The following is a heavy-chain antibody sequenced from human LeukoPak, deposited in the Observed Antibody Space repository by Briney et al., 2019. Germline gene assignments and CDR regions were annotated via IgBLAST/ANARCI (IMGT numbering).Heavy chain of an antibody. J-gene: IGHJ4*01. CDR2: ISYDGGNK. CDR1: GFTLSSYA. CDR3: ASSSYDFWSGYYPFYY. Sequence: GSLRLSCAASGFTLSSYAMHWARQAPGKGLEWVAVISYDGGNKYYADSVKGRFTISRDNSKNTLYLQMNSLRAEDTAVYYCASSSYDFWSGYYPFYYWGQGTLVTV. D-gene: IGHD3-3*01. V-gene: IGHV3-30*01.